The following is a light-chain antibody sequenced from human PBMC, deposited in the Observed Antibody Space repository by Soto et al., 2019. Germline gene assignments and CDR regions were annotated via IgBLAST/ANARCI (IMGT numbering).Light chain of an antibody. J-gene: IGKJ5*01. CDR1: QSVSSSY. CDR2: GAS. Sequence: EIVLTQSPGTLSLSPGERATLSCRASQSVSSSYLAWYQQKPGQAPRLLIYGASSRATGIPDRFSGSGSGTYFALTISRLAPEDFAVYYCQQYGSSPLITFGQGTRLVSK. CDR3: QQYGSSPLIT. V-gene: IGKV3-20*01.